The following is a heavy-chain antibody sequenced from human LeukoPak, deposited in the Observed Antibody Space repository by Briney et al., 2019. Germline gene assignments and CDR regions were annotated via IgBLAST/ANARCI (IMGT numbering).Heavy chain of an antibody. V-gene: IGHV3-23*01. CDR1: GFTFSSYA. D-gene: IGHD6-13*01. J-gene: IGHJ5*02. CDR3: AKAGDSSGWYWSWFDP. Sequence: GGSLRLSCAASGFTFSSYAMSWVRQAPGKGLEWVSAIRGSGGSTYYADSVKGRFTISRDNSKNTLYLQMNSLRVEDTAVYYCAKAGDSSGWYWSWFDPWGQGTPVTVSS. CDR2: IRGSGGST.